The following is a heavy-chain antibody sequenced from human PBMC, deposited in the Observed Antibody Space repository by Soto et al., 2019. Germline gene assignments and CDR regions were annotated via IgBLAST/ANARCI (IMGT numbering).Heavy chain of an antibody. J-gene: IGHJ4*02. CDR1: GFTFSDYY. V-gene: IGHV3-11*06. D-gene: IGHD6-19*01. CDR3: ARKYGSGSFDY. CDR2: ISSSSSYT. Sequence: GALRLSCAASGFTFSDYYMSWIRQAPGKGLEWVSYISSSSSYTNYADSVKGRFTISRDNAKNSLYLQMNSLRAEDTAVYYCARKYGSGSFDYWGQGTLVTVSS.